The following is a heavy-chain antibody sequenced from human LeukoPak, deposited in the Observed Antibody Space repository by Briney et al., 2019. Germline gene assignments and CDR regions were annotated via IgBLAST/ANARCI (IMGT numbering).Heavy chain of an antibody. CDR2: ISSSSSYI. CDR3: ARDSSGSRLYYFDY. CDR1: GFTFSSYS. V-gene: IGHV3-21*01. Sequence: PGGSLRLSCAASGFTFSSYSMNWVRQAPGKGLEWVSSISSSSSYIYYADSVKGRFTISRDNAKNSLYLQMNSPRAEDTAVYYCARDSSGSRLYYFDYWGQGTLVTVSS. J-gene: IGHJ4*02. D-gene: IGHD6-19*01.